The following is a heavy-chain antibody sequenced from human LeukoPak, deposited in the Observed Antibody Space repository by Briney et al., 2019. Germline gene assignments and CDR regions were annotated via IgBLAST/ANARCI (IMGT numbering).Heavy chain of an antibody. J-gene: IGHJ4*02. D-gene: IGHD3-22*01. CDR3: ARSTSGYYDF. CDR2: TYYRSKWCY. V-gene: IGHV6-1*01. Sequence: SQTLSLTCAISGDSVSSNSAAWNWIRQSPSRGLEWLGRTYYRSKWCYDYVVSVKSRMSINADTSNNQFSLQLNSVTPEDTAVYYCARSTSGYYDFWGQGTLVTVSS. CDR1: GDSVSSNSAA.